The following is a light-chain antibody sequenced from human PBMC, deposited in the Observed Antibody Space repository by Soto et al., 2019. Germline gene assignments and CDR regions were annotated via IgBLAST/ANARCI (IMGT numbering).Light chain of an antibody. V-gene: IGKV3-15*01. CDR3: QQYNNWLALT. J-gene: IGKJ4*01. CDR1: QSVSSN. CDR2: GAS. Sequence: EIVMTQSPATLSVSPGERATRSCRASQSVSSNVAWYQQKPGQAPRLLIYGASTRATGIPARFSGSGSGTEFTLTISSLQSEDFAVYYCQQYNNWLALTFGGGTKVEIK.